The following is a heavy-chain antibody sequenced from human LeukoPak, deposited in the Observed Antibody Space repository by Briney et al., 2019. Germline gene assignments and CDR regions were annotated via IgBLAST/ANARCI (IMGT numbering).Heavy chain of an antibody. Sequence: GGSLRLSCAACGFIFSSYAMHWVRQAPGKGLEWVAVISYDGSNKYYADSVKGRFTISRDNSKNTLYLQMNSLRAEDTAVYYCARAASSVSDLLSRGNYYYYGMDVWGQGTTVTVSS. J-gene: IGHJ6*02. CDR2: ISYDGSNK. CDR3: ARAASSVSDLLSRGNYYYYGMDV. CDR1: GFIFSSYA. D-gene: IGHD1-14*01. V-gene: IGHV3-30-3*01.